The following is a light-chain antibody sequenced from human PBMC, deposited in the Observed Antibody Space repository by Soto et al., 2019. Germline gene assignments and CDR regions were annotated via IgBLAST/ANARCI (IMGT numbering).Light chain of an antibody. V-gene: IGKV1-5*03. CDR1: QSLNSW. CDR3: QQYNTSS. J-gene: IGKJ2*01. CDR2: KTS. Sequence: DIQMTQSPSTLSASVGDRVSITCRASQSLNSWLAWYQQKPGKAPKLLIYKTSTLESGVPSRFSGSGSGTEFTLTISNLQPDDFATYYCQQYNTSSFGQGTKVDIK.